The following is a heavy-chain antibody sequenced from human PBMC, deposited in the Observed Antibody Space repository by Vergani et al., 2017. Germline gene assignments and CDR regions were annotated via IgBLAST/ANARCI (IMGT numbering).Heavy chain of an antibody. CDR2: NSGST. V-gene: IGHV4-59*01. Sequence: QVQLQESGPGLVKPSETLSLTCTVSGGSITSYYWSWIRQPPGKGLEWIGNSGSTTYNHSLKSRVTISVDTSTNRFSLKLTSVTPADTAVYYCARDSNWFDPWGQGTLVTVSS. J-gene: IGHJ5*02. CDR3: ARDSNWFDP. CDR1: GGSITSYY.